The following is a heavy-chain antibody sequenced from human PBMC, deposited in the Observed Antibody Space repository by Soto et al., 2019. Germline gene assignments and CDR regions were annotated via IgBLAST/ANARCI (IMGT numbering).Heavy chain of an antibody. CDR3: ARDQKYPGEFHY. V-gene: IGHV1-46*01. D-gene: IGHD3-10*01. CDR2: INTNGGST. Sequence: ASVKVSCKASGYTLSSYYIHWVRQAPGQGLEWMGVINTNGGSTTYAQKFQDRVTMTRETSTSTVYMELSSLRSEDTAIYYCARDQKYPGEFHYWGQGTLVTVSS. J-gene: IGHJ4*02. CDR1: GYTLSSYY.